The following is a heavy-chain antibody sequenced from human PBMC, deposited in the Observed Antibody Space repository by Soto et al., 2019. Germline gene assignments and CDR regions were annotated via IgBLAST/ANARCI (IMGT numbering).Heavy chain of an antibody. D-gene: IGHD2-2*01. J-gene: IGHJ3*02. CDR3: ARALGYCSSTSCPYDAFDI. V-gene: IGHV1-18*01. CDR1: GYTFTSYG. Sequence: GASVKVSCKASGYTFTSYGMSWVRQAPGQGLEWMGWISAYNGNTNYAQKLQGRVTMTTDTSTSTAYMELRSLRSDDTAVYYCARALGYCSSTSCPYDAFDIWGQGTMVTVSS. CDR2: ISAYNGNT.